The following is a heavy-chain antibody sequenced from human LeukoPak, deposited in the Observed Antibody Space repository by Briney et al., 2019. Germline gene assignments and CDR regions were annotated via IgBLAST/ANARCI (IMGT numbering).Heavy chain of an antibody. CDR2: ISSSGSTI. CDR1: GFTFSDYY. CDR3: ARGSWCYYDSSGYIPNKD. J-gene: IGHJ4*02. D-gene: IGHD3-22*01. V-gene: IGHV3-11*01. Sequence: PGGSLRLSCAASGFTFSDYYMSWIRQAPGKGLEWVSYISSSGSTIYYADSVKGRFTISRDNAKNSLYLQMNSLRAEDTAVYYCARGSWCYYDSSGYIPNKDWGQGTLVTVSS.